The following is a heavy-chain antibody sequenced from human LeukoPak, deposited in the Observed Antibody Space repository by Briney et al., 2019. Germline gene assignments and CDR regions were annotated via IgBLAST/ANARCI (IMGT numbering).Heavy chain of an antibody. Sequence: SETLSLTCTVSGGSISSYYWSWIRQPPGKGLEWIGYIYYSGSTNYNPSLKSRVTISVDTSKNQFSLKLSSVTAADTAVYYCARVVWSGIAVAGVSSETLYFYMDVWGKGTTVTVSS. CDR1: GGSISSYY. J-gene: IGHJ6*03. V-gene: IGHV4-59*01. D-gene: IGHD6-19*01. CDR3: ARVVWSGIAVAGVSSETLYFYMDV. CDR2: IYYSGST.